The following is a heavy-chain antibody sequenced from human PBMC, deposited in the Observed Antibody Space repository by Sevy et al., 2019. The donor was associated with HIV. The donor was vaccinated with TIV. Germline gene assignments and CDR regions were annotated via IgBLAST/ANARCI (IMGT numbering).Heavy chain of an antibody. D-gene: IGHD3-16*01. CDR1: GYTFTDYY. V-gene: IGHV1-2*02. CDR3: ARGPSHGGFDS. Sequence: ASVKVSCRASGYTFTDYYIHWLRQAPGQGPEWMGWIDPNGGGTYHAQDFQGRLTITRGTSISTVYMDLSRLTSDDTAVYFCARGPSHGGFDSWGQGTRVTVSS. CDR2: IDPNGGGT. J-gene: IGHJ4*02.